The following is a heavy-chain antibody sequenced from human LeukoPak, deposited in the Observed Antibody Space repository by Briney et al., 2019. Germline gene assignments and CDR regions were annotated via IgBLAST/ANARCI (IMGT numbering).Heavy chain of an antibody. V-gene: IGHV1-3*01. CDR1: GYTFTSYA. CDR3: ARSQNTAYYYDSSGLFRSSGELDYFDY. J-gene: IGHJ4*02. Sequence: ASVKVSCKASGYTFTSYAIYWVRQAPGQRLEWMGWINAGNGNTKFSQKLQDRVTITRDTSTSTAYMELRSLRSDDTAVYYCARSQNTAYYYDSSGLFRSSGELDYFDYWGQGTLVTVSS. D-gene: IGHD3-22*01. CDR2: INAGNGNT.